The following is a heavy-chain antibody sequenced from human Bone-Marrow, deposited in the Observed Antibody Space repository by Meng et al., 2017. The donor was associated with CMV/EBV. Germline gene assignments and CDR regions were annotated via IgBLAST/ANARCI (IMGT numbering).Heavy chain of an antibody. CDR2: IWYDGSNK. J-gene: IGHJ6*02. V-gene: IGHV3-33*01. CDR3: ARDLSVLGPRYYYGMDV. D-gene: IGHD3-16*01. Sequence: GESLKISCAASGFTFSSYGMHWVRQAPGKGLEWVAVIWYDGSNKYYADSVKGRFTISRDNSKNTLYLQMNSLRAEDTAVYYCARDLSVLGPRYYYGMDVWGQGTTVTVSS. CDR1: GFTFSSYG.